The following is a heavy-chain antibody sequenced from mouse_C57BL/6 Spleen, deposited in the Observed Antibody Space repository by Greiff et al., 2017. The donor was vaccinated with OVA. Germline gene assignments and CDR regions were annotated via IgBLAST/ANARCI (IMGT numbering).Heavy chain of an antibody. CDR2: IDPSDSYT. CDR3: AGYYYGSSYDAMDY. V-gene: IGHV1-50*01. D-gene: IGHD1-1*01. Sequence: QVQLQQPGAELVKPGASVKLSCKASGYTFTSYWMQWVKQRPGQGLEWIGEIDPSDSYTNYNQKFKGKATLTVDTSSSTAYMQLSSLTSEDSAVYYCAGYYYGSSYDAMDYWGQGTSVTVSS. J-gene: IGHJ4*01. CDR1: GYTFTSYW.